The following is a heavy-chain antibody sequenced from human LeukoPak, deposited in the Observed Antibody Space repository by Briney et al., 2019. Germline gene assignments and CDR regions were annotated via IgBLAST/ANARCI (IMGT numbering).Heavy chain of an antibody. CDR2: ISYSGST. D-gene: IGHD2-2*01. Sequence: SETLSLTCTVSGGSISRSSYYWGWIRQPPGKGLECIGSISYSGSTYYTPSLKSRVTISVDTSKNQFSLKLSSVTAADTAVYYCARHLGYCSSSSCYFDYWGQGALVTVSS. V-gene: IGHV4-39*01. J-gene: IGHJ4*02. CDR3: ARHLGYCSSSSCYFDY. CDR1: GGSISRSSYY.